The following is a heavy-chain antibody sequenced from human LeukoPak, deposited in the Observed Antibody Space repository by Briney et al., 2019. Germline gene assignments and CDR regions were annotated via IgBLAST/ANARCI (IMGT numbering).Heavy chain of an antibody. CDR1: GYTFTGYY. V-gene: IGHV1-2*02. CDR2: INPNSGGT. CDR3: ARDIYYDSSGYYYSGAFDI. Sequence: ASVKVSCKASGYTFTGYYKHWVRQAPGQGLEWMGWINPNSGGTNYAQKFQGRVTMTRDTSISTAYMELSRLRSDDTAVYYCARDIYYDSSGYYYSGAFDIWGQGTMVTVSS. D-gene: IGHD3-22*01. J-gene: IGHJ3*02.